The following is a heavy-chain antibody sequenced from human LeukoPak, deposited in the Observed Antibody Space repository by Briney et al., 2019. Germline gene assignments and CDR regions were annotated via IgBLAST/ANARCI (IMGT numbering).Heavy chain of an antibody. CDR3: ARVRAGSMDV. V-gene: IGHV3-53*01. CDR1: GFTVSSSY. D-gene: IGHD5-24*01. Sequence: PGGSLRLSCAASGFTVSSSYMSWVRQAPGKGLECVSVISSGGSTSYADSVKGRLTISKDNSKSTLYLQMNSLRAEDTAVYYCARVRAGSMDVWGQGTTVTVSS. CDR2: ISSGGST. J-gene: IGHJ6*02.